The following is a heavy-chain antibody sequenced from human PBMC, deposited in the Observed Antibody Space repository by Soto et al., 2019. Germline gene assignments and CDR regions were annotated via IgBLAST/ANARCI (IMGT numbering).Heavy chain of an antibody. J-gene: IGHJ4*02. D-gene: IGHD6-19*01. Sequence: PGGSLRLSCAASGFAFSSDAMSWVRQAPGKGLEWVSAISGSGGSTYYADSVKGRFTISRDNSKNTLYLQMNSLRAEDTAVYYCAKAVFVAGHFDYWGQGTLVTVSS. CDR2: ISGSGGST. V-gene: IGHV3-23*01. CDR3: AKAVFVAGHFDY. CDR1: GFAFSSDA.